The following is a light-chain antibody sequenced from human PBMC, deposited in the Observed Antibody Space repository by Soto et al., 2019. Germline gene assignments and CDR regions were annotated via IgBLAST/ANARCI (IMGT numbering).Light chain of an antibody. V-gene: IGKV3-11*01. J-gene: IGKJ1*01. CDR2: DAS. Sequence: EIVLTQSPATLSLSPGERATLSCRASQSVSRYLAWYQQKPGQAPRLLIYDASNRATGIPARFSGSGSETDFTLTISSREPEDVAVYYCQQRGDWPRTFGQGTKVEIK. CDR1: QSVSRY. CDR3: QQRGDWPRT.